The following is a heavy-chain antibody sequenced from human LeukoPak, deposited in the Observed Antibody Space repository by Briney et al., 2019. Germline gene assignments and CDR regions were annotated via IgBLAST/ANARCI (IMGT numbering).Heavy chain of an antibody. V-gene: IGHV5-51*01. CDR1: GYTFTSHW. CDR2: IYPGDADT. Sequence: GESLKISCRGSGYTFTSHWIGWVRQMPGKGLEWMGIIYPGDADTRYSPSFQGQVTISADNSISTAYLQWSSLKASDTAIYYCARRYYGGAADYWGQGTQVAVSS. D-gene: IGHD3-10*01. J-gene: IGHJ4*02. CDR3: ARRYYGGAADY.